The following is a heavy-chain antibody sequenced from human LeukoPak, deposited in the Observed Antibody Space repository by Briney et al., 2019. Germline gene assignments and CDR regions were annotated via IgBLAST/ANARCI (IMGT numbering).Heavy chain of an antibody. J-gene: IGHJ1*01. V-gene: IGHV3-30-3*01. CDR3: ARGIAVAGSHAEYFQH. CDR2: ISYDGSNK. CDR1: GFTFSSYA. D-gene: IGHD6-19*01. Sequence: GGSLRLSCAASGFTFSSYAMHWVRQAPGKGLEWVAVISYDGSNKYYADSVKGRFTISRDNSKNTLYLQMNSLRPEDTAVYYCARGIAVAGSHAEYFQHWGQGTLVTVSS.